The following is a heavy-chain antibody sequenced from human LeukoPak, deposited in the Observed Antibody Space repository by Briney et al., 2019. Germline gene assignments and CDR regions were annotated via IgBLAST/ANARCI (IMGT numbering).Heavy chain of an antibody. CDR1: GGSISSYY. J-gene: IGHJ6*02. V-gene: IGHV4-59*12. Sequence: SETLSLTCTVSGGSISSYYWSWIRQHPGKGLEWIGYIYYSGSTNYNPSLKSRVTISVDKSKNQFSLKLSSVTAADTAVYYCARDVQIAAAGHYYGMDVWGQGTMVTVSS. D-gene: IGHD6-13*01. CDR2: IYYSGST. CDR3: ARDVQIAAAGHYYGMDV.